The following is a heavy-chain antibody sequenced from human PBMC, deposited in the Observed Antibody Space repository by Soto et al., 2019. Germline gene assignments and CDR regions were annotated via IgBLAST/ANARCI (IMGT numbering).Heavy chain of an antibody. CDR2: ISGSGGST. Sequence: HPGGSLRLSCAASGFTVSSNYMSWVRQAPGEGLEWVSAISGSGGSTYYADSVKGRFTISRDNSKNTLYLQMNSLRAEDTAVYYCAKDVRSGFYFDYWGQGTLVTVSS. CDR1: GFTVSSNY. J-gene: IGHJ4*02. CDR3: AKDVRSGFYFDY. V-gene: IGHV3-23*01. D-gene: IGHD3-22*01.